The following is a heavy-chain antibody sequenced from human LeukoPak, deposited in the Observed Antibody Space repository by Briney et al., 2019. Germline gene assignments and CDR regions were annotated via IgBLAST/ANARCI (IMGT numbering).Heavy chain of an antibody. D-gene: IGHD5/OR15-5a*01. J-gene: IGHJ4*02. CDR2: ISSGSSVM. V-gene: IGHV3-48*02. CDR3: AGGVYGYNAFDY. Sequence: GGSLRLSCAASGFTFSGYGMSWVRQAPGKGLEWISHISSGSSVMNYADSVKGRFTISRDNGKNSVYLQMNSLRDEDTAVYYCAGGVYGYNAFDYWGQGTLVTVSS. CDR1: GFTFSGYG.